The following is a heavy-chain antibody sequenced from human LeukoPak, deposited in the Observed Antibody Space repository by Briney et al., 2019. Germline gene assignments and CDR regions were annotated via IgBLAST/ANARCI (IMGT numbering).Heavy chain of an antibody. Sequence: QPGGSLRLSCAASGFTFSTYSMNRVRQAPGKGLEWVSYISSYSSTISYADSVKGRFTISRDNAKNSLYLQMNSLRAEDTAVYYCARSIIVVTAAIRGDAFDLWGQGTMVTVSS. V-gene: IGHV3-48*01. CDR2: ISSYSSTI. CDR3: ARSIIVVTAAIRGDAFDL. D-gene: IGHD2-2*01. J-gene: IGHJ3*01. CDR1: GFTFSTYS.